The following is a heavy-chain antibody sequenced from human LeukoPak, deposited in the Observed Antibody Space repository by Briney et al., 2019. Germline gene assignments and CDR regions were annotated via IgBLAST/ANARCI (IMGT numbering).Heavy chain of an antibody. CDR3: ARGGRGLGITMVRGDENFDY. D-gene: IGHD3-10*01. CDR1: GFTFSSYA. CDR2: ISRNGGST. Sequence: PGRSLRLSCAASGFTFSSYAMRWVRQPPGEGLEYVSAISRNGGSTYYANSVKGRVTISRDNSKNTLYLQMGSLRAEDMAVYYCARGGRGLGITMVRGDENFDYWGQGTLVTVSS. J-gene: IGHJ4*02. V-gene: IGHV3-64*01.